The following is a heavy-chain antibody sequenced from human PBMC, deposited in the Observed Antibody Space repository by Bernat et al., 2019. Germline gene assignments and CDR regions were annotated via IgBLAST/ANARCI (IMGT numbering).Heavy chain of an antibody. CDR3: SRPGGSYVFRGFDS. J-gene: IGHJ4*02. D-gene: IGHD1-26*01. CDR2: IGGSDGTT. V-gene: IGHV3-23*01. CDR1: GFTFSNYA. Sequence: EVQLLESGGGLVQPGGSLRLSCAASGFTFSNYAMSWVRQAPGKGLEWVAAIGGSDGTTKYADSGKGQFTSSRDNTKNILKLQINSLRAEHTAVYSCSRPGGSYVFRGFDSWGQGTLVTVSS.